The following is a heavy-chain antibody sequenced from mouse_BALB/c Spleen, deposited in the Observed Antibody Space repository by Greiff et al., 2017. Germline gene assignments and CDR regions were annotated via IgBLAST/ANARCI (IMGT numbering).Heavy chain of an antibody. CDR3: ARDHYDYDGYAMDY. Sequence: VMLVESGPGLVAPSQSLSITCTVSGFSLTSYGVHWVRQPPGKGLEWLGVIWAGGSTNYNSALMSRLSISKDNSKSQVFLKMNSLQTDDTAMYYCARDHYDYDGYAMDYWGQGTSVTVSS. J-gene: IGHJ4*01. D-gene: IGHD2-4*01. CDR2: IWAGGST. V-gene: IGHV2-9*02. CDR1: GFSLTSYG.